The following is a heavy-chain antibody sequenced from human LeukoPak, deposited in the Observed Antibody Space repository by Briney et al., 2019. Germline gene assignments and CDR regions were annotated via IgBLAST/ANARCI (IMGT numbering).Heavy chain of an antibody. J-gene: IGHJ3*02. CDR1: GGTFSSYA. CDR2: IIPIFGTA. Sequence: ASVKVSCKASGGTFSSYAISWVRQAPGQGLEWMGGIIPIFGTANYAQKFQGRVTITADESTSTAYMELSSLRSEDTAVYYCARNRVELYDAFDIWGQGTMVTVSS. V-gene: IGHV1-69*13. CDR3: ARNRVELYDAFDI. D-gene: IGHD1-26*01.